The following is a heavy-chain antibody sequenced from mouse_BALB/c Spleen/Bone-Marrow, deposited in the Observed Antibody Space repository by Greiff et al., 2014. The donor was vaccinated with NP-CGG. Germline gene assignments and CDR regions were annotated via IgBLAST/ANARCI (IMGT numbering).Heavy chain of an antibody. J-gene: IGHJ3*01. CDR3: ARVGELRRGDWFPY. CDR2: INSYNGDT. V-gene: IGHV1-18*01. CDR1: GYSFTGYT. D-gene: IGHD3-3*01. Sequence: VQLQQSGPELVKPGASMKISCKASGYSFTGYTMNWVKQSHGKSLEWIGLINSYNGDTSYNQKFKDKATLTVDKSSSTTYMELLSLTSEDSAVYYCARVGELRRGDWFPYWGQGSLVTVSA.